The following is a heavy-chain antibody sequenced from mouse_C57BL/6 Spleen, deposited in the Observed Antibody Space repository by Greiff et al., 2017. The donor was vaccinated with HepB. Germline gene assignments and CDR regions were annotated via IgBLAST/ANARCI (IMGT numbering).Heavy chain of an antibody. CDR3: AKNYYDYEDWFAY. Sequence: EVKVVESGGGLVKPGGSLKLSCAASGFTFSDYGMHWVRQAPEKGLEWVAYISSGSSTIYYADTVKGRFTISRDNAKNTLFLQMTSLRSEDTAMYYCAKNYYDYEDWFAYWGQGTLVTVSA. CDR2: ISSGSSTI. CDR1: GFTFSDYG. D-gene: IGHD2-4*01. J-gene: IGHJ3*01. V-gene: IGHV5-17*01.